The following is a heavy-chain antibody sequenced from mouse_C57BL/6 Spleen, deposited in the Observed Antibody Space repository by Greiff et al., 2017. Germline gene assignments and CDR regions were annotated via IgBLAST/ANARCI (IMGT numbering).Heavy chain of an antibody. Sequence: QVQLQQPGAELVKPGASVKLSCKASGYTFTSYWMQWVKQRPGQGLEWIGEIDPSDSYTNYNQKFKGKATLTVDTSSSTAYMQLSSLTSEDSAVYDCARPSYCYGSGDDYWGQGTTLTVSS. J-gene: IGHJ2*01. V-gene: IGHV1-50*01. CDR2: IDPSDSYT. CDR3: ARPSYCYGSGDDY. D-gene: IGHD1-1*01. CDR1: GYTFTSYW.